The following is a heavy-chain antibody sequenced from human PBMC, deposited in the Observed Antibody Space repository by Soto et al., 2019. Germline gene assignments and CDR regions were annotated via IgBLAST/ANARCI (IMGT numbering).Heavy chain of an antibody. CDR1: GGSISSSSYY. CDR2: IYYSGST. V-gene: IGHV4-39*01. Sequence: QLQLQESGPGLVKPSETLSLTCTVSGGSISSSSYYWGWILQPPGKGLEWIGSIYYSGSTYYNPSLKSRVTISVDTSKNQFSLKLSSVTAADTAVYYCARQRYYDILTGYYTTTYYFDYWGQGTLVTVSS. D-gene: IGHD3-9*01. J-gene: IGHJ4*02. CDR3: ARQRYYDILTGYYTTTYYFDY.